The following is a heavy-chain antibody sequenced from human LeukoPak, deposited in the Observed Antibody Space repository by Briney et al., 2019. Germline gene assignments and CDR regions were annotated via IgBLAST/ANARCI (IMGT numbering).Heavy chain of an antibody. J-gene: IGHJ4*02. CDR1: GFTFSSYA. V-gene: IGHV3-23*01. CDR2: ISGSGGST. Sequence: GGSLRLSCVASGFTFSSYAMSWVRQAPGKGLEWVSAISGSGGSTYYADSVKGRFTISRDNSNNTLYLQMNNLRAEDTAVYYCARLANPSGYWDWGQGTLVTVSS. D-gene: IGHD3-22*01. CDR3: ARLANPSGYWD.